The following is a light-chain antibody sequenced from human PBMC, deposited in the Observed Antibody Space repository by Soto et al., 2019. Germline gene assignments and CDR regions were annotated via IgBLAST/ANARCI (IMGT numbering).Light chain of an antibody. V-gene: IGKV3-20*01. CDR3: QQYGSSGT. CDR1: QGVTSSY. Sequence: EIVLTQSPGTLSLSPVERATLSCRASQGVTSSYLSWYQQKPGQAPRLLLYEASSRATGIPDRFSCSGSGTEFTLTISRLEPEDFPVYYCQQYGSSGTFGQGPKVDIK. CDR2: EAS. J-gene: IGKJ1*01.